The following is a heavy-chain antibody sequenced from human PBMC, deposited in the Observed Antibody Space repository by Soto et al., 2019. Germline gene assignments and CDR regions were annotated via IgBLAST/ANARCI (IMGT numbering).Heavy chain of an antibody. J-gene: IGHJ4*02. CDR3: AIQVRYYGSGSYTAFDY. D-gene: IGHD3-10*01. Sequence: SETLSLTCTVSGGSISSSSYYWGWIRQPPGKGLEWIGSIYYSGSTYYNPSLKSRVTISVDTSKNQFSLKLSSVTAADTAVYYCAIQVRYYGSGSYTAFDYWGQGTLVTVSS. V-gene: IGHV4-39*01. CDR1: GGSISSSSYY. CDR2: IYYSGST.